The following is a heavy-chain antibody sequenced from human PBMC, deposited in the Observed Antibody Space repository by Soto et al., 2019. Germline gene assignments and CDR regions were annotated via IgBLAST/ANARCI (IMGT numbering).Heavy chain of an antibody. CDR3: ARATFFRKGYYYATHHYFFAY. V-gene: IGHV4-30-2*01. CDR1: GGSISSGGFS. Sequence: PSEALCVTWGGSGGSISSGGFSGSWIRQPPGKGLEFIGYMYYSGGTYYNPSLKSRVTISVDRSKNQFSLRLSSVTAADTAVYYCARATFFRKGYYYATHHYFFAYWGQGTPVLVSS. D-gene: IGHD3-16*01. J-gene: IGHJ4*02. CDR2: MYYSGGT.